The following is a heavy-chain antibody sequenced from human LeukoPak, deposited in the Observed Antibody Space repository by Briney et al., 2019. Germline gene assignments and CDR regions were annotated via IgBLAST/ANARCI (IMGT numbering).Heavy chain of an antibody. D-gene: IGHD5-12*01. Sequence: ASVKVSCKASGYTFTSYGISWVRQAPGQGLEWMGWISAYNGNTNYAQKLQGRVTMTTDTSTSTAYMELRSLRSDDTAVYYCARVVSGYDLVYYYYYMDVWGKGTTVTISS. J-gene: IGHJ6*03. CDR3: ARVVSGYDLVYYYYYMDV. CDR1: GYTFTSYG. V-gene: IGHV1-18*01. CDR2: ISAYNGNT.